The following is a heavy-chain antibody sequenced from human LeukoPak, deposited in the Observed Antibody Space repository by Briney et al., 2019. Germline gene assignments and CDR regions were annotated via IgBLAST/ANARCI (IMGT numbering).Heavy chain of an antibody. D-gene: IGHD6-6*01. J-gene: IGHJ3*02. CDR2: SYYSGGT. CDR3: ARQSLAARRACDI. CDR1: GGXFSGYY. V-gene: IGHV4-59*08. Sequence: SETLSLTCAVYGGXFSGYYCSWIRQPPGKGQEYIGASYYSGGTDYNPSLRSRVTISVDTSNQFSLMLTSVTAADTAVYYCARQSLAARRACDIGGQGTMV.